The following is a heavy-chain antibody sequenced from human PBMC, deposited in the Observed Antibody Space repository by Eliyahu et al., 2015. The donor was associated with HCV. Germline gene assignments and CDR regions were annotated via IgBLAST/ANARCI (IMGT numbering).Heavy chain of an antibody. CDR1: GNSIGSSTYX. J-gene: IGHJ5*02. V-gene: IGHV4-39*01. D-gene: IGHD2-15*01. Sequence: QLQLQESGPGLVKPSETLSLMXTVSGNSIGSSTYXXXWXRQPPGKGLEWIANIYYSGSTYYNPSLKSRVTISVDTSKNQFSLKLSSVTAADTAVYYCARRRLRDTVVVVAAGGWFDPWGQGTLVTVSS. CDR3: ARRRLRDTVVVVAAGGWFDP. CDR2: IYYSGST.